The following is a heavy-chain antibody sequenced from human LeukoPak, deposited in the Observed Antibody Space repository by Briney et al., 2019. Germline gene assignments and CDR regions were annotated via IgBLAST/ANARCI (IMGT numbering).Heavy chain of an antibody. J-gene: IGHJ4*02. CDR3: TKDLGTEYNIFDY. D-gene: IGHD3-9*01. Sequence: PWGSLRLSCAASEFTFSAYAMHWIRQAPGRGLEWVAFVRYGGNIKYYADSVKGRFTISRDNSKNTLYLQMNSLRPEDTAVYYCTKDLGTEYNIFDYWGQGTLVTVSS. CDR1: EFTFSAYA. CDR2: VRYGGNIK. V-gene: IGHV3-30*02.